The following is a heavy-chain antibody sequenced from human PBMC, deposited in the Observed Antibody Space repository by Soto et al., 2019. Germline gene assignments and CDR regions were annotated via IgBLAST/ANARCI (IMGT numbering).Heavy chain of an antibody. J-gene: IGHJ4*02. V-gene: IGHV1-18*04. CDR1: GYTFTGYD. D-gene: IGHD6-13*01. CDR3: ARVIAAAGFDY. CDR2: ISAYNGDT. Sequence: ASVKVSCKASGYTFTGYDMHWVRQAPGQGLEWMGWISAYNGDTNCAQKLQGRVTMTTDTSTSTAYMELRSLRSDDTAVYYCARVIAAAGFDYWGQGTLVTVSS.